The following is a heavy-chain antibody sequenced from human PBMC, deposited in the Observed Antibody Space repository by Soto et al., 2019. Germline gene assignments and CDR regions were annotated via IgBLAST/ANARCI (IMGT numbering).Heavy chain of an antibody. Sequence: QVQLVQSGAEVKKPGSSVKVSCKASGGIFSSYAISWLRQDPGQGLEWMGAVIPILGQAYYAQDLQDRVSITADESTRTTYLELSSLRSEDTPVYFCAGVGRIGAPPGTDYWGQGTLVTVSS. CDR2: VIPILGQA. J-gene: IGHJ4*02. CDR3: AGVGRIGAPPGTDY. CDR1: GGIFSSYA. D-gene: IGHD6-6*01. V-gene: IGHV1-69*01.